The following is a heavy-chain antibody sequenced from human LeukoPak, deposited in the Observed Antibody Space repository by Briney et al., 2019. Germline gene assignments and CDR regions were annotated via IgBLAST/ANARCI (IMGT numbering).Heavy chain of an antibody. CDR3: ARRHGSKQQPFPTDY. Sequence: PSETLSLTCAVYDGSFSGYYWSWIRQPPGKGLEWIGEINHSGSTNYNPSLKSRVTISVDTSKNQFSLKLSSVTAADTAVYYCARRHGSKQQPFPTDYWGQGTLVTVSS. CDR1: DGSFSGYY. CDR2: INHSGST. V-gene: IGHV4-34*01. D-gene: IGHD6-13*01. J-gene: IGHJ4*02.